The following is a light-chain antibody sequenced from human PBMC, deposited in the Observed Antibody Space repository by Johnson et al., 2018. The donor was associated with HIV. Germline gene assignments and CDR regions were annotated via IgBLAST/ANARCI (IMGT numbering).Light chain of an antibody. CDR3: GTWDSSLSAYV. Sequence: QSVLTQPPSVSAAPGQKVTISCSVSSSTVGNNYVSWYQHLPGTAPKLLIYESNRRPSGIPDRFSASKSGTSATLDITGLQTGDEADYYCGTWDSSLSAYVVGTGTKVTVL. V-gene: IGLV1-51*02. J-gene: IGLJ1*01. CDR2: ESN. CDR1: SSTVGNNY.